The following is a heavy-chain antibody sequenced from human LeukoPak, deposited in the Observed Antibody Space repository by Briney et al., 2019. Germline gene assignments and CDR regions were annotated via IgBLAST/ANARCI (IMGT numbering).Heavy chain of an antibody. CDR3: ARFLNWVFDN. J-gene: IGHJ4*02. Sequence: PSQTLSLTCAVSGDSISSATHYWSWIRQPAGKGLEWIGRIYSSGSTNYNPSLKSRVSISVDTSKNQFSLKLSSVTAADTAVYYCARFLNWVFDNWGRGTPVTVSS. CDR2: IYSSGST. V-gene: IGHV4-61*02. CDR1: GDSISSATHY. D-gene: IGHD7-27*01.